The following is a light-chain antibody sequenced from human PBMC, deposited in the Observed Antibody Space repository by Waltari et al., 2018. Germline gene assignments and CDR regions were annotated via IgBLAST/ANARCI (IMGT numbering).Light chain of an antibody. CDR2: DVS. J-gene: IGLJ2*01. V-gene: IGLV2-14*03. CDR3: SSYISSSTLEL. Sequence: QSALTQPASVSGSPGQSITISCTGTSSDVGGYNYVSWYQQHPGKAPKLMIYDVSNRPAGVSNRCSGSKSGNTASLTISGLQAEDEADYYCSSYISSSTLELFGGGTSLTV. CDR1: SSDVGGYNY.